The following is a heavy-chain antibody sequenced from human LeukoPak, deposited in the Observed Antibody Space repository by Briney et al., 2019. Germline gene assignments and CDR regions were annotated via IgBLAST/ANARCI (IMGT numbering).Heavy chain of an antibody. CDR1: GFTFSSYS. CDR3: VRDYYDTSGYWGRGH. Sequence: GGSLRLSCAASGFTFSSYSMNWVRQAPGKGLEWVSSISSSSSYIYYADSVKGRFTISRDNAKNSLYLQMNSLRDEDTAMYYCVRDYYDTSGYWGRGHWGQGTLVTVSS. J-gene: IGHJ4*02. CDR2: ISSSSSYI. V-gene: IGHV3-21*01. D-gene: IGHD3-22*01.